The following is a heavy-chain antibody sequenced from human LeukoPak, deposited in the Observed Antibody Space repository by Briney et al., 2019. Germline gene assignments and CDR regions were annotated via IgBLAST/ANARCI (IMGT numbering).Heavy chain of an antibody. CDR1: GFTFSSSA. CDR3: AADDLNIGY. D-gene: IGHD2/OR15-2a*01. CDR2: IVVGSGDT. J-gene: IGHJ4*02. Sequence: SVKVSCKASGFTFSSSAIQWVRQARGQRLEWIGWIVVGSGDTNFAQKFKERVTITRDMSTSTAYMELNSLRSEDTAVYYCAADDLNIGYWGQGTLVSVSS. V-gene: IGHV1-58*02.